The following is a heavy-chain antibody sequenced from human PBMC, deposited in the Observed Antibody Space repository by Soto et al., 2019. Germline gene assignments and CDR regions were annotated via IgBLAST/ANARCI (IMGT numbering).Heavy chain of an antibody. CDR2: IYYSGST. V-gene: IGHV4-39*01. CDR3: ARHDGIVVVTAIDDYYYGMDV. J-gene: IGHJ6*02. Sequence: SEPLSLTCTVSGGSIRSSSYYWGWVRQPPGKGLEWIGSIYYSGSTYYNPSLKSRVTISVDTSKNQFSLKLSSVTAADTAVYYCARHDGIVVVTAIDDYYYGMDVWGQGTTVTVSS. D-gene: IGHD2-21*02. CDR1: GGSIRSSSYY.